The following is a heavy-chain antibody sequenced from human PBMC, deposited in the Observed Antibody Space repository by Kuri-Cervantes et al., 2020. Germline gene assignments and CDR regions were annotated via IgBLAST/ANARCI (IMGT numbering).Heavy chain of an antibody. J-gene: IGHJ6*02. V-gene: IGHV3-33*08. CDR3: AREGWGSDYYGMDV. CDR2: IWYDGSNK. D-gene: IGHD7-27*01. CDR1: GFTFSSYG. Sequence: GESLKISCAASGFTFSSYGMHWVRQAPGKGLEWVAVIWYDGSNKYYADSVKGRLTISRDNSKNTLYLQMNSLRAEGTAVYYCAREGWGSDYYGMDVWGQGTTVTVSS.